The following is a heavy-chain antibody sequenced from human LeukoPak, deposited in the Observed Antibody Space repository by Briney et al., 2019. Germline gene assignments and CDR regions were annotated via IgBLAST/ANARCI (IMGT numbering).Heavy chain of an antibody. CDR2: ISSSSSYI. CDR1: GFTLSSYS. J-gene: IGHJ4*02. V-gene: IGHV3-21*01. CDR3: ARDPGGFQLPYYFDY. Sequence: PGGSLRLSCAASGFTLSSYSMNWVRQAPGKGLEWVSSISSSSSYIYYADSVKGRFTISRDNAKNSLYLQMNSLRAEDTAVYYCARDPGGFQLPYYFDYWGQGTLVTVSS. D-gene: IGHD2-2*01.